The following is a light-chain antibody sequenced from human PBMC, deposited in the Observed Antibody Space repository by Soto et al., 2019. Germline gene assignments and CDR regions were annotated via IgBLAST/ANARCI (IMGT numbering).Light chain of an antibody. CDR3: QHYNSYSEA. V-gene: IGKV1-5*03. Sequence: DVQMTQSPSTXSXXXXXXXXXXXVASQTISSWLAWYQQKPGKAPKLLIYKASTLKSGVPSRFSGSGSGTEFTLTISSLQPDDFATYYCQHYNSYSEAFGQGAKVDIK. CDR2: KAS. CDR1: QTISSW. J-gene: IGKJ1*01.